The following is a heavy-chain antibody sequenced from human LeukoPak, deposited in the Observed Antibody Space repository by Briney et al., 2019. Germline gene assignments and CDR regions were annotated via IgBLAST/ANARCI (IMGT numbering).Heavy chain of an antibody. CDR3: AREWYPGTYYFDY. J-gene: IGHJ4*02. CDR2: TYYSGST. D-gene: IGHD3-10*01. CDR1: GGSISSYY. V-gene: IGHV4-59*01. Sequence: SETLSLTCTVSGGSISSYYWSWIRQPPGKGLEWIGYTYYSGSTNYNPSLKSRVTISVDTSKNQFSLKLSSVTAADTAVYYCAREWYPGTYYFDYWGQGTLVTVSS.